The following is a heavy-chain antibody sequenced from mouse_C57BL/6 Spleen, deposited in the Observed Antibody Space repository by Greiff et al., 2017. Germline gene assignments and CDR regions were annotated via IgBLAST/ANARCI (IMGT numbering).Heavy chain of an antibody. CDR1: GFTFSDYY. D-gene: IGHD1-1*01. CDR3: ARGGYYYGSFPHFDY. Sequence: DVKLVESEGGLVQPGSSMKLSCTASGFTFSDYYMAWVRQVPEKGLEWVANINYDGSSTYYLDSLKSRFIISRDNAKNILYLQMSSLKSEDTATYYCARGGYYYGSFPHFDYWGQGTTLTVSS. V-gene: IGHV5-16*01. CDR2: INYDGSST. J-gene: IGHJ2*01.